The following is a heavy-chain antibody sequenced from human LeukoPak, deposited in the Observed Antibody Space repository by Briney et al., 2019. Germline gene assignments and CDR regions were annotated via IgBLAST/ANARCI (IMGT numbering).Heavy chain of an antibody. Sequence: GGSLRLSCAASGFTFSSYAMSWVRQAPGKGRDWASAISGSGGSTYYADSVKGRFTISRDNSKNTLYLQMNSLRAEDTAVYYCAKTLVGATPLPFDYWGQGTLVTVSS. CDR3: AKTLVGATPLPFDY. V-gene: IGHV3-23*01. D-gene: IGHD1-26*01. CDR2: ISGSGGST. CDR1: GFTFSSYA. J-gene: IGHJ4*02.